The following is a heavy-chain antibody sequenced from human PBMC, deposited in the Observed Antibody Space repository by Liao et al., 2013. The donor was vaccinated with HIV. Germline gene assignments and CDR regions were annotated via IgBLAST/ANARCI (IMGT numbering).Heavy chain of an antibody. J-gene: IGHJ4*02. D-gene: IGHD5-18*01. CDR1: GGSIRSGSYY. CDR2: IYTSGST. Sequence: QVQLQESGPGLVKPSQTLSLTCTVSGGSIRSGSYYWSWIRQPAGKGLEWIGRIYTSGSTNYNPSLKSRVTISVDTSKNQFSLKLSSVTAADTAVYYCARVDTTMGPDYWGQGTLVTVSS. CDR3: ARVDTTMGPDY. V-gene: IGHV4-61*02.